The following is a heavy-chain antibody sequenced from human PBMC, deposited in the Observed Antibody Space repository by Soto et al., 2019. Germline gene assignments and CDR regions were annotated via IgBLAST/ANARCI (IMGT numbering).Heavy chain of an antibody. V-gene: IGHV3-30*18. CDR1: GFTFSSYG. CDR3: AKIGKAMSKVDSYYYYYGMDV. D-gene: IGHD2-2*01. J-gene: IGHJ6*02. Sequence: GGSLRLSCAASGFTFSSYGMHWVRQAPGKGLEWVAVISYDGSNKYYADSVKGRFTISRDNSKNTLYLQMNSLRAEDTAVYYCAKIGKAMSKVDSYYYYYGMDVWGQGTTVTVSS. CDR2: ISYDGSNK.